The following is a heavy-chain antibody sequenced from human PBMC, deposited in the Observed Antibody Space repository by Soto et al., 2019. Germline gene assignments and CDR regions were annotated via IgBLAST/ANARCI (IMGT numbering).Heavy chain of an antibody. Sequence: GGSLRLSCAASGFTFFTYAMSWVRQAPGKGLEWVSGITDSSDSTYYADSVKGRFTISRDNSKNTLYLKMNSLRAEDTAVYYCAREYTAWALAYGSDVWGQGTTVTVSS. V-gene: IGHV3-23*01. D-gene: IGHD2-2*02. CDR3: AREYTAWALAYGSDV. CDR1: GFTFFTYA. CDR2: ITDSSDST. J-gene: IGHJ6*02.